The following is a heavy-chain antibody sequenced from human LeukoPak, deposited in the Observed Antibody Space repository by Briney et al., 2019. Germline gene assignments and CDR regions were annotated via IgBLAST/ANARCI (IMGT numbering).Heavy chain of an antibody. CDR1: SGSFSGYY. Sequence: SETLSLTCAVYSGSFSGYYWSWIRQPPGKGLEWIGEINQSGSTNYNPSLKSRVTMSVDTSKNQLFLKLSSVTAADTAVYYCARGDLTTVTAFDYWGQGTLVTVSS. CDR2: INQSGST. J-gene: IGHJ4*02. CDR3: ARGDLTTVTAFDY. D-gene: IGHD4-17*01. V-gene: IGHV4-34*01.